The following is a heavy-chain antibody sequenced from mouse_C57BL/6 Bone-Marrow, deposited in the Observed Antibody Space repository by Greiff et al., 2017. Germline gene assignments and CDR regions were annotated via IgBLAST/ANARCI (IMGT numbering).Heavy chain of an antibody. CDR1: GYTFTSYG. Sequence: QVQLQQSGAELARPGASVKLSCKASGYTFTSYGISWVKQRTGQGLEWIGEIYPRSGNTYYNEKFKGKATLTADKSSSTAYMELRSLTSEDSAVYFGANYYYGSSYDAMDYWGQGTSVTVSS. V-gene: IGHV1-81*01. D-gene: IGHD1-1*01. CDR3: ANYYYGSSYDAMDY. J-gene: IGHJ4*01. CDR2: IYPRSGNT.